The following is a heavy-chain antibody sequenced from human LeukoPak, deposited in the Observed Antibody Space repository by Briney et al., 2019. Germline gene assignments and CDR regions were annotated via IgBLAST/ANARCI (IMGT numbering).Heavy chain of an antibody. CDR2: INPNSGGT. D-gene: IGHD4-17*01. Sequence: ASVKVSCKASGYTFTGYYMHWVRQAPGQGLEWMGWINPNSGGTNYAQKFQGRVTMTRDTSISTAYMELSRLRSDDTAVYYCARYTVTTVTKFPYGMDVWGQGTTVTVSS. V-gene: IGHV1-2*02. CDR1: GYTFTGYY. J-gene: IGHJ6*02. CDR3: ARYTVTTVTKFPYGMDV.